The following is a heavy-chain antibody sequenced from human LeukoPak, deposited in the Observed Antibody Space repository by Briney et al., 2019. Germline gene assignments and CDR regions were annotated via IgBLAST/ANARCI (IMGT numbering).Heavy chain of an antibody. Sequence: SETLSLTCTVSGGSISSSSYYWSWIRQPAGKGLEWIGRIYTSGSTNYNPSLKRRVTMSVDTSKNHFSLKLSSVTAADTAVYYCARTTMVRGTYYMDVWGKGTTVTISS. CDR2: IYTSGST. D-gene: IGHD3-10*01. J-gene: IGHJ6*03. V-gene: IGHV4-61*02. CDR3: ARTTMVRGTYYMDV. CDR1: GGSISSSSYY.